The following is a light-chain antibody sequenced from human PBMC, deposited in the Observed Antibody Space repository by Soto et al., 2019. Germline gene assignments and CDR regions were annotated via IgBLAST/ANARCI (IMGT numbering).Light chain of an antibody. V-gene: IGLV2-14*02. J-gene: IGLJ1*01. CDR1: SSDVGSYNL. Sequence: QSALTQPASVSGSPGQSITISCTGTSSDVGSYNLVSWYQQHPGKAPKLMIYEGTRRPSGVSNRFSGSKSGNTASLTISGLQAEDEADYYCSSYTSSTVYVFATGTKVTVL. CDR3: SSYTSSTVYV. CDR2: EGT.